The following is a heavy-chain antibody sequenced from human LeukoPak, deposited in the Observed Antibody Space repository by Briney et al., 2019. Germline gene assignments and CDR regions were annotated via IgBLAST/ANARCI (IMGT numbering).Heavy chain of an antibody. CDR2: ISSSSSTI. J-gene: IGHJ3*02. CDR1: GFTFSSYS. D-gene: IGHD3-22*01. V-gene: IGHV3-48*04. CDR3: ARDDSSGYQKFADAFDI. Sequence: GGSLRLSCAASGFTFSSYSMNWVRQAPGKGLEWVSYISSSSSTIYYADSVKGRFTISRDNAKNSLYLQMNSLRAEDTAVYYCARDDSSGYQKFADAFDIWGQGTMVTVSS.